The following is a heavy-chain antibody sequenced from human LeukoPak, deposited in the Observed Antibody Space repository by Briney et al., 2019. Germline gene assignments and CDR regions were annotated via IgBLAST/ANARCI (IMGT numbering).Heavy chain of an antibody. Sequence: GGSLRLSCAASGFTFSSYAMSWVRQAPGKGLECISGFSGSGGSTYYADSVKGRFTISRDNAKKSVYLQMNSLRAEDTAVYYCARGSTYSSGWYTGFDYWGQGTLVTVSS. CDR1: GFTFSSYA. D-gene: IGHD6-19*01. CDR3: ARGSTYSSGWYTGFDY. CDR2: FSGSGGST. J-gene: IGHJ4*02. V-gene: IGHV3-23*01.